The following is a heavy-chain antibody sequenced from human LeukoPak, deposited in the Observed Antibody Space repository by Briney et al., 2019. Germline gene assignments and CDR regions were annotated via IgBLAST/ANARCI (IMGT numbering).Heavy chain of an antibody. Sequence: GGSLRLSCAASGFTVSSNYMSWVRQAPGKGLEWVSVIYSGGSTYYADSVKGRFTISRDNSKNTLYLQMNSLGAEGTAVYYCARDTRGVGYGMDVWGQGTTVTVSS. V-gene: IGHV3-66*02. J-gene: IGHJ6*02. CDR3: ARDTRGVGYGMDV. CDR1: GFTVSSNY. CDR2: IYSGGST. D-gene: IGHD2-8*01.